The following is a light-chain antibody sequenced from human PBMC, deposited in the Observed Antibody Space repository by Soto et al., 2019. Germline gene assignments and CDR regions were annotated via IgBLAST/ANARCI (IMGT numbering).Light chain of an antibody. CDR1: QGISTW. CDR3: QQYNTHPHT. J-gene: IGKJ2*01. CDR2: GAS. V-gene: IGKV1D-16*01. Sequence: DIQMTQSPSSLSASVGDRVTITCRASQGISTWLAWYQQKPERAPKSLIYGASSLQIGVPSRFSCSGSGTHVTLTISSRQPEDLATYYRQQYNTHPHTRGQGTKLEIK.